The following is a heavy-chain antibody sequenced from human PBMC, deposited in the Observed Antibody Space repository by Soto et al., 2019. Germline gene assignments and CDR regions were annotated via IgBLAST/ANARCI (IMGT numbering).Heavy chain of an antibody. CDR3: ASSSSSWYGMDV. D-gene: IGHD6-13*01. J-gene: IGHJ6*02. V-gene: IGHV3-23*01. CDR2: ISGSGGST. CDR1: GFPFSSYA. Sequence: GRSLRLSCAASGFPFSSYAMSWVRQAPGKGLEWVSAISGSGGSTYYADSVKGRFTISRDNSKNTLYLQMNSLRAEDTAVYYCASSSSSWYGMDVWGQGTTVTVSS.